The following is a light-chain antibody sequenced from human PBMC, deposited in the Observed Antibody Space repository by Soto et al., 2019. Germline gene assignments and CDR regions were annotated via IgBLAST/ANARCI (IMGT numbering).Light chain of an antibody. V-gene: IGKV3-15*01. CDR1: QTISTN. CDR3: QDYSDWPTWT. CDR2: GAS. Sequence: EIVLTQSPATLSLSPGERATLSCRASQTISTNLAWYQQKPGQAPRLLIYGASTRAAGIPARFSGSGSGTEFTLIISSLQSEDFAVYYCQDYSDWPTWTFGQGTK. J-gene: IGKJ1*01.